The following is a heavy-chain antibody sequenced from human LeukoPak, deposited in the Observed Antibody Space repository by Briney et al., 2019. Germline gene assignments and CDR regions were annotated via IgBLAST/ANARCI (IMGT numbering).Heavy chain of an antibody. J-gene: IGHJ5*02. D-gene: IGHD6-13*01. CDR3: ARVSSSWYGWFDP. CDR1: GGSISSYY. V-gene: IGHV4-59*01. CDR2: IYYSGST. Sequence: SETLSLTSTVSGGSISSYYWSWIRQPPGKGLEWIGYIYYSGSTNYNPSLKSRVTISVDTSKNQFSLKLSSVTAADTAVYYCARVSSSWYGWFDPWGQGTLVTVSS.